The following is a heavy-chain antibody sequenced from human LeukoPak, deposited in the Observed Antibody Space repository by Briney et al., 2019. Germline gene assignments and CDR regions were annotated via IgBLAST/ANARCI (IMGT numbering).Heavy chain of an antibody. V-gene: IGHV3-21*01. CDR2: ISSSSSYI. CDR1: GFTFSSYS. D-gene: IGHD3-22*01. Sequence: GGSLRLSCVASGFTFSSYSMNWVRQAPGKGLEWVSSISSSSSYIYYADSVKGRFTISRDNAKNSLYLQMNSLRAEDTAVYYCARDSTDNSYYYDSSPIDYWGQGTLVTVSS. J-gene: IGHJ4*02. CDR3: ARDSTDNSYYYDSSPIDY.